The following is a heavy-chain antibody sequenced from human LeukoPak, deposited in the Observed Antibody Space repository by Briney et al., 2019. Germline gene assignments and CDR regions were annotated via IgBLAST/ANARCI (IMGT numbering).Heavy chain of an antibody. D-gene: IGHD3-10*01. J-gene: IGHJ5*02. CDR2: ISAYNGNT. CDR1: GYTFTIYG. Sequence: ASVTVSCKASGYTFTIYGFSWVRLAPAQGHEWMGWISAYNGNTNYAQKLQGRVIMITDTSTSTAYMELRSLRSDDTAVYYCAIVGRWLRYYYGSGSPDFDPGGQGTLVTV. V-gene: IGHV1-18*01. CDR3: AIVGRWLRYYYGSGSPDFDP.